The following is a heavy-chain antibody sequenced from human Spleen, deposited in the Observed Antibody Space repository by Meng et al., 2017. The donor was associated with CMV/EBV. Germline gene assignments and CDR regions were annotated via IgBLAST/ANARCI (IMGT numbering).Heavy chain of an antibody. V-gene: IGHV4-34*01. J-gene: IGHJ4*02. Sequence: VQLPQGGAGLLKPSGTRSLTCAVYGESFSGYYWSWIRHPPGKGLEWIGEINDSGNTNYNPSLKSRVTISVDTSKKQFSLKVTSVTAADTAVYYCARGKYTGGDYPLDYWGQGTLVTVSS. CDR1: GESFSGYY. D-gene: IGHD2-21*01. CDR2: INDSGNT. CDR3: ARGKYTGGDYPLDY.